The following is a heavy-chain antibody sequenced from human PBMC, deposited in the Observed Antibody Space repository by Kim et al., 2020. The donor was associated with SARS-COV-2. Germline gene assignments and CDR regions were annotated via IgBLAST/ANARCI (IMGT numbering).Heavy chain of an antibody. CDR1: GGTFSSYA. CDR3: ARVSVRGGSHYYYYYGMDV. V-gene: IGHV1-69*13. CDR2: IIPIFGTA. Sequence: SVKVSCKASGGTFSSYAISWVRQAPGQGLEWMGGIIPIFGTANYAQKFQGRVTITADESTSTAYMELSSLRSEDTAVYYCARVSVRGGSHYYYYYGMDVWGQGTTVTVSS. D-gene: IGHD3-10*01. J-gene: IGHJ6*02.